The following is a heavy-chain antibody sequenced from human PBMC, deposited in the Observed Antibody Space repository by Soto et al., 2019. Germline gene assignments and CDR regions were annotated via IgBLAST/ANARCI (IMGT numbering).Heavy chain of an antibody. Sequence: QVHLEESGGGVVQPGTSLRLSCVASGFTLSSYGMHWVRQAPGKGLEWVAVIPNTENKKYYADSVKGRFTISRDNSQNTLFLQMDSLMSEDTAMYYCARTAGGRVRGALDIWGQGTMVTV. V-gene: IGHV3-30-3*01. J-gene: IGHJ3*02. D-gene: IGHD6-13*01. CDR2: IPNTENKK. CDR3: ARTAGGRVRGALDI. CDR1: GFTLSSYG.